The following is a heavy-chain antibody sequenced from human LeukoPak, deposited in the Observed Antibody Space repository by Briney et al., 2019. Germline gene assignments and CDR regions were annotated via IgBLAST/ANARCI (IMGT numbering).Heavy chain of an antibody. D-gene: IGHD3-22*01. Sequence: GGSLRLSCAASGFTLSSYSMNWVRQAPGRGREWVSSISSSSSYIYYADSVKGRFTISRDNAKNSLYLQMNSLRAEDTAVYYCARDYYDSSGYLDYWGQGTLVTVSS. CDR2: ISSSSSYI. CDR1: GFTLSSYS. CDR3: ARDYYDSSGYLDY. J-gene: IGHJ4*02. V-gene: IGHV3-21*01.